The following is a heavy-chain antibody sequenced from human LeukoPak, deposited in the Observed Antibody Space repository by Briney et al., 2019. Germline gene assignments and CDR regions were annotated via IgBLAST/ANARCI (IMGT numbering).Heavy chain of an antibody. CDR3: ARDNDWAFHY. CDR2: INHNGEMI. V-gene: IGHV3-48*02. J-gene: IGHJ4*02. Sequence: GGSLRLSCAASGFTLGNYVMSWVRQAPGKGLEWVSYINHNGEMIFYPDFVKGRFTISRDNAKNSLYLQMNSLRDEDTAVYYCARDNDWAFHYWGQGTLVTVSS. D-gene: IGHD3-9*01. CDR1: GFTLGNYV.